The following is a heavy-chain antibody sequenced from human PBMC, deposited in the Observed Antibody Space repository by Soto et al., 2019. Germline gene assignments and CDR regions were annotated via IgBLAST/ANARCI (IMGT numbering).Heavy chain of an antibody. CDR3: VRAGIVTTPYYFDY. V-gene: IGHV3-72*01. Sequence: EVQLVESGGGLVQPGGSLRLSCAASGFTFSDHYMDWVRQAPGKGLEWVGRIRNKANSYTTEYAASVKGRFSISRDDSKNSLYLQMNSLKTEDTAVYYCVRAGIVTTPYYFDYWGPGTLVTVSS. J-gene: IGHJ4*02. CDR1: GFTFSDHY. CDR2: IRNKANSYTT. D-gene: IGHD5-12*01.